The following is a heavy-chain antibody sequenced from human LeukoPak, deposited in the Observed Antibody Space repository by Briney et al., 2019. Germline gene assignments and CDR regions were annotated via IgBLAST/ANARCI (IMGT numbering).Heavy chain of an antibody. CDR2: IYYSGST. CDR3: ARWYSSSWYSWAYFDY. V-gene: IGHV4-59*08. Sequence: SETLSLTCTVSGGSISSYYWSWIRQPPGKGLEWIGYIYYSGSTNYNPSLKSRVTISVDTSKNQFSLKLSSVTAADTAVYYRARWYSSSWYSWAYFDYWGQGTLVTVSS. CDR1: GGSISSYY. D-gene: IGHD6-13*01. J-gene: IGHJ4*02.